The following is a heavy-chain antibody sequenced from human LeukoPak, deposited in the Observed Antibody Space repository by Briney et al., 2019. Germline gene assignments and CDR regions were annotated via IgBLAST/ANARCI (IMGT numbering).Heavy chain of an antibody. CDR2: IYHSGST. CDR3: ASSSSRPSTYYFDY. CDR1: GGSISSSNW. J-gene: IGHJ4*02. Sequence: PSETLSLTCAVSGGSISSSNWWSWVRQPPGKGLEWIGSIYHSGSTYYNPSLKSRVTISVDTSKNQFSLKLSSVTAADTAVYYCASSSSRPSTYYFDYWGQGTLVTVSS. V-gene: IGHV4-4*02. D-gene: IGHD6-13*01.